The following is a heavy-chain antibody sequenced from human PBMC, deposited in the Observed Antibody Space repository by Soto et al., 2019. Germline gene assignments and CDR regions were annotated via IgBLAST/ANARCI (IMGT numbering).Heavy chain of an antibody. D-gene: IGHD1-26*01. Sequence: QVQLVDSGGDVVRPGRFLRLSCAASGFSFSSTTMHWVRQAPGKGLEWVAVISHDGSNKYYADSVKGRFTISRDNSKNKMYLQMNSLRAEDTAVYYCAGEDVVGAPDYWGQGTLVTVS. J-gene: IGHJ4*02. CDR2: ISHDGSNK. CDR3: AGEDVVGAPDY. CDR1: GFSFSSTT. V-gene: IGHV3-30*04.